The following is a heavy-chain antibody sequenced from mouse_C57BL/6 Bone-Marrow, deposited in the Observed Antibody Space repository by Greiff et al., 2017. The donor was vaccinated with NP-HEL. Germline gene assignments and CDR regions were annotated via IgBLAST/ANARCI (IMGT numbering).Heavy chain of an antibody. J-gene: IGHJ4*01. CDR3: ANGYYEYYYAMDY. CDR2: ISSGSSTI. V-gene: IGHV5-17*01. Sequence: EVKLMESGGGLVKPGGSLKLSCAASGFTFSDYGMHWVRQAPEKGLEWVAYISSGSSTIYYADTVKGRFTISRDNAKNTLFLQMTSLRSEDTAMYYCANGYYEYYYAMDYWGQGTSVTVSS. CDR1: GFTFSDYG. D-gene: IGHD2-3*01.